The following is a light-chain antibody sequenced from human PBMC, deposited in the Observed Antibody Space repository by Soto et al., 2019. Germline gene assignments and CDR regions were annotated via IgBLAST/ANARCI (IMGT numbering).Light chain of an antibody. CDR1: QGISSY. J-gene: IGKJ1*01. V-gene: IGKV1-9*01. Sequence: DIQLTQSPSFLYSSVGDRVTIICRASQGISSYLTWYQQKPGQAPNLLIYAASTLQSGGPSSFSGRGTGKECTLTIRRLQPEDFATYYWHQLNSYPRSFGKGTKVEIQ. CDR2: AAS. CDR3: HQLNSYPRS.